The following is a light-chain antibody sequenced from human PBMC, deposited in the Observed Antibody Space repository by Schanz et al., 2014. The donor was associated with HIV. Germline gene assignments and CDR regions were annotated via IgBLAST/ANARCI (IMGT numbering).Light chain of an antibody. CDR1: SSDVGGYNY. CDR3: TSYTSSSTLVL. Sequence: QSALTQPASVSGSPGQSITISCTGTSSDVGGYNYVSWYQQHPDKVPKLMIYDVSNRPSGVSNRFSGSKSGNTATLTISGLQAEDESDYFCTSYTSSSTLVLFGGGTKLTVL. CDR2: DVS. V-gene: IGLV2-14*03. J-gene: IGLJ3*02.